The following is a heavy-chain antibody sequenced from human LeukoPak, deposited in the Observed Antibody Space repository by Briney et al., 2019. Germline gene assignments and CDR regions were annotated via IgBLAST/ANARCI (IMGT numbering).Heavy chain of an antibody. Sequence: PSQTLSLTCTVSGGSISSGDYYWSWIRQPPGKGLEWIGYIYYSGSTYYNPSLKSRVTISVDTSKIQFSLKLISVTAADTAVYYCASLYGSGSSKIDYWGQGTLVTVSS. CDR3: ASLYGSGSSKIDY. CDR2: IYYSGST. CDR1: GGSISSGDYY. D-gene: IGHD3-10*01. V-gene: IGHV4-30-4*01. J-gene: IGHJ4*02.